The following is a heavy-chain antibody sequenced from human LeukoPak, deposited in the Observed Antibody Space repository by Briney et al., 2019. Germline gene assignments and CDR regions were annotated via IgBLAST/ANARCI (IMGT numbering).Heavy chain of an antibody. CDR1: GFTFGDYA. CDR2: IRSDAYGGTI. V-gene: IGHV3-49*04. Sequence: GRSLRLSCRASGFTFGDYAVNWVRQAPGKGLEWVGFIRSDAYGGTIQYDASVRGRFTISRDDSKTIAYLQMNSLKTEDTAVYYCARDIPEMGAFDIWGLGTMVTVSS. J-gene: IGHJ3*02. CDR3: ARDIPEMGAFDI. D-gene: IGHD5-24*01.